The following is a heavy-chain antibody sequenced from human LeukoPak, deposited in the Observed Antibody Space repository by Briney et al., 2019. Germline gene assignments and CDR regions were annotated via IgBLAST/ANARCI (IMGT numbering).Heavy chain of an antibody. CDR3: AKARGSRSGFSNNWFDP. J-gene: IGHJ5*02. CDR2: ISGSGGST. D-gene: IGHD6-13*01. CDR1: GFTFSSYA. V-gene: IGHV3-23*01. Sequence: GGSLRLSCAASGFTFSSYAMSWVRQAPGKGLEWVSAISGSGGSTYYADSVKGRFTISRDNSKNTLYLQMNSLRAEDTAVYYCAKARGSRSGFSNNWFDPWGQGTLVTVSS.